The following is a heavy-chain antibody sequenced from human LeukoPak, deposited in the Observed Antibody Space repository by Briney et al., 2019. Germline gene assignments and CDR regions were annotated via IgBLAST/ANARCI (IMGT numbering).Heavy chain of an antibody. D-gene: IGHD6-19*01. J-gene: IGHJ4*02. CDR3: ARDRSSGCFDY. Sequence: SQTLSLTCAVSGDSVSSNSAAWHWTRQSPSRGLEWLARTYYRSKWYNDYAVSVKTRITISPDTSKDQFSLQLNSVTPEDTAVYYCARDRSSGCFDYWGQGTLATVSS. CDR2: TYYRSKWYN. V-gene: IGHV6-1*01. CDR1: GDSVSSNSAA.